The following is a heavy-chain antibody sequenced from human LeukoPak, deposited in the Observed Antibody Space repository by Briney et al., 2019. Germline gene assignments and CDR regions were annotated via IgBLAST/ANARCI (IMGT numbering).Heavy chain of an antibody. J-gene: IGHJ6*03. V-gene: IGHV1-18*01. Sequence: GASVKVSCKASGHSSNACGITGVGQAPGQGHEWIGWISPYNSHRKYADKFQGRVTMTTDTSTTTSYMELRSLRSDDTAVYFCANVAKGRYFFYCMDVWGKGTTVTVS. D-gene: IGHD2-15*01. CDR2: ISPYNSHR. CDR1: GHSSNACG. CDR3: ANVAKGRYFFYCMDV.